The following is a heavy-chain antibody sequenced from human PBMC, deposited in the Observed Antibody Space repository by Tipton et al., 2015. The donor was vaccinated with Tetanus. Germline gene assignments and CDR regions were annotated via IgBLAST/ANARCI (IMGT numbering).Heavy chain of an antibody. CDR2: SWYDGTDK. CDR3: AREADCSGGSCFSGDFDN. Sequence: SGFIFSSYGIHWVRQAPGKGLEWVAVSWYDGTDKYYADSEKGRFTISRDNSKNTLYLQMNSLRAEDTAVYYCAREADCSGGSCFSGDFDNWGQGTQVTVSS. V-gene: IGHV3-33*01. D-gene: IGHD2-15*01. CDR1: GFIFSSYG. J-gene: IGHJ4*02.